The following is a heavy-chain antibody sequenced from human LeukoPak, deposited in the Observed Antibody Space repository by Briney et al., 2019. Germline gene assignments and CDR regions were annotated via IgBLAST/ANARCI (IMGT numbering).Heavy chain of an antibody. D-gene: IGHD6-6*01. V-gene: IGHV1-46*03. CDR3: ARALAARPDY. J-gene: IGHJ4*02. CDR2: INPSGGST. Sequence: SSVKVSCKACGYTFTSYYMHWVRQAPGQGLEWMGIINPSGGSTSYAQKFQGRVTMTRDTSTSTVYMELSSLRSEDTAVYYCARALAARPDYWGQGTLVTVSS. CDR1: GYTFTSYY.